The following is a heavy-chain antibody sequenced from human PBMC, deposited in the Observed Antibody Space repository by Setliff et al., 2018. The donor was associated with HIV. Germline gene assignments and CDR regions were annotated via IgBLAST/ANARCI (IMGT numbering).Heavy chain of an antibody. CDR3: TSGYYDSSGYYAY. D-gene: IGHD3-22*01. V-gene: IGHV3-73*01. CDR2: IRSKADKYAT. CDR1: GFTFSGAE. Sequence: GESLKISCAASGFTFSGAEIHWVRQVSGKGLEWVGRIRSKADKYATDYGASAKGRFIISRDDSKKTAYLQMNSLKTEDTAVYYCTSGYYDSSGYYAYWGQGTLVTVSS. J-gene: IGHJ4*02.